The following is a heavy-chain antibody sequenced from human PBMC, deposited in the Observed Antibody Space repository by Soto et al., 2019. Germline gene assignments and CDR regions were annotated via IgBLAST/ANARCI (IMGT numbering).Heavy chain of an antibody. Sequence: PVGPLRLSCAAPGLNFSDHWLSRVRQAPGKGLEWVANIKQEGSEKYYVDSVKGRFTISRDNAKNSLYLQMNSLRAEDTAVYYCARSQMAAFAYWGQGTLVTVSS. CDR2: IKQEGSEK. CDR1: GLNFSDHW. D-gene: IGHD6-19*01. J-gene: IGHJ4*02. CDR3: ARSQMAAFAY. V-gene: IGHV3-7*01.